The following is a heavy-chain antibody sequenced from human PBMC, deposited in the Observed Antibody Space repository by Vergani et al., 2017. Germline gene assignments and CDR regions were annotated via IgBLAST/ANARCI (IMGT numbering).Heavy chain of an antibody. D-gene: IGHD2-2*01. V-gene: IGHV1-2*02. Sequence: QVQLVQSGAEVKKPGASVKVSCKASGYTFTGYYMHWVRQAPGQGLEWMGWINPNSGGTNYAQKLQGRVTMTTDTSTSTAYMELRSLRSDDTAVYYCARDTAGCSSTSCYDNWFDPWGQGTLVTVSS. CDR1: GYTFTGYY. CDR3: ARDTAGCSSTSCYDNWFDP. J-gene: IGHJ5*02. CDR2: INPNSGGT.